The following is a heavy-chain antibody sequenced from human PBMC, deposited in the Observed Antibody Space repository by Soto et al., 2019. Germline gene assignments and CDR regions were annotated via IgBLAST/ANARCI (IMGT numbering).Heavy chain of an antibody. CDR2: IFYSGPT. J-gene: IGHJ4*02. CDR3: ASSTASDDLDY. V-gene: IGHV4-59*08. D-gene: IGHD2-8*02. Sequence: SETLSLTCTVSGGSITDNYWNWIRQPPGKGLEWIGYIFYSGPTTYNPSLKGRVTISIDASKNQFSLNLRSVTAADTATYYCASSTASDDLDYWGQGTLVTVSS. CDR1: GGSITDNY.